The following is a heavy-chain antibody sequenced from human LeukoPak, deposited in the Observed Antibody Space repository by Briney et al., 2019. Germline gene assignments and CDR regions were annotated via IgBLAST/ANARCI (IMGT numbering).Heavy chain of an antibody. CDR3: AKDFPILSTTQNYYYYMDV. D-gene: IGHD1-14*01. Sequence: PGGSLRLPCTASGLTFKRYAMSGLPQATGKGLESVSDISGSGGSTYYADSVKGRFTISRDNSKNTLYLQMNSLRAEDTAVYYCAKDFPILSTTQNYYYYMDVWGKGTTVTVSS. CDR2: ISGSGGST. V-gene: IGHV3-23*01. J-gene: IGHJ6*03. CDR1: GLTFKRYA.